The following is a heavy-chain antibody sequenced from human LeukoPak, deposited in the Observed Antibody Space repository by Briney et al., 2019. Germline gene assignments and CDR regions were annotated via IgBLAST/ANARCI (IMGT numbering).Heavy chain of an antibody. D-gene: IGHD6-13*01. CDR3: ARVKRQQLARDYFDY. J-gene: IGHJ4*02. CDR1: GGTFSSYT. CDR2: IIPLFGTP. V-gene: IGHV1-69*06. Sequence: ASVKVSCKASGGTFSSYTISWVRQAPGQGLEWMGGIIPLFGTPDYAQKFQDRLTITADKSTSTAYMELSSLRSEDTAVYYCARVKRQQLARDYFDYWGQGTLVTVSS.